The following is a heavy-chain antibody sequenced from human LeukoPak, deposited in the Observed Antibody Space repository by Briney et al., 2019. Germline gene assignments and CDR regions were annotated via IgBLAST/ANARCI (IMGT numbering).Heavy chain of an antibody. CDR3: AKDDCSGGSCYESPFDY. D-gene: IGHD2-15*01. Sequence: GGSLRLSCSASGFTFSSYSMHWVRQAPGEGLEWVAAISYDGSNKYYADSVKGRFTISRDDSKNTLYLQMNSLRPEDTAVYYCAKDDCSGGSCYESPFDYWGQGTLVTVSS. J-gene: IGHJ4*02. CDR1: GFTFSSYS. V-gene: IGHV3-30*18. CDR2: ISYDGSNK.